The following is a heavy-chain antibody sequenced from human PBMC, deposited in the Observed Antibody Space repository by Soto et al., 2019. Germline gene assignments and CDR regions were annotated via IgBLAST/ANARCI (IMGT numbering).Heavy chain of an antibody. J-gene: IGHJ6*02. CDR2: IYNSGST. CDR3: AINADV. Sequence: SETLSLTCAVSGGSISSGGYSWSWIRQPPGKGLEWIGYIYNSGSTNYNPSLKSRVTISVDRSKNQFSLKLTSVTAADTAVYYCAINADVWGQGTTVTVSS. V-gene: IGHV4-30-2*01. D-gene: IGHD3-16*01. CDR1: GGSISSGGYS.